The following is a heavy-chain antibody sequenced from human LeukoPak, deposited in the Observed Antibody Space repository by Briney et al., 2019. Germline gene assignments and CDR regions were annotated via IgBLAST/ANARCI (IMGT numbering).Heavy chain of an antibody. D-gene: IGHD3-3*01. CDR1: GGSISSYY. J-gene: IGHJ6*02. CDR3: ARDLPDLWYYGMDV. V-gene: IGHV4-4*07. CDR2: IYTSGST. Sequence: SETLSLTCTVSGGSISSYYWSWIRQPAGKGLEWLGRIYTSGSTNYNPSLKSRVTMSVDTSKNQFSLKLSSVTAADTAVYYCARDLPDLWYYGMDVWGQGTTVTVSS.